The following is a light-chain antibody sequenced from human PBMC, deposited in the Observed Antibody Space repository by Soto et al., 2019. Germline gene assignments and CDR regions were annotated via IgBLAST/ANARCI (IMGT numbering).Light chain of an antibody. J-gene: IGKJ5*01. V-gene: IGKV3-20*01. CDR3: QQYGTPRSVT. CDR2: GAS. Sequence: EIVLTQSPGTLSLSPVERATLSCRASQSVSSSYLAWYQQKPGQAPRLLIYGASSRATGIPDRFSGSGSGTDFSLTISRLEPEDFAVYYCQQYGTPRSVTCGQGTRREIK. CDR1: QSVSSSY.